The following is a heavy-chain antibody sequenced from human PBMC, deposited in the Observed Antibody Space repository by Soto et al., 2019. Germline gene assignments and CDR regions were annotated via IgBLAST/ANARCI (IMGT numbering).Heavy chain of an antibody. D-gene: IGHD3-3*01. Sequence: GGSLRLSCAASGFTVSSYGMHWVRQAPGKGLEWVAVISYDGSNKYYADSVKGRFTISRDNSKNTLYLQVNSLRAEDTAVYYCAKDSYDFWSGHTLYYYYGMDVWGQGTTVTVSS. J-gene: IGHJ6*02. CDR1: GFTVSSYG. CDR2: ISYDGSNK. CDR3: AKDSYDFWSGHTLYYYYGMDV. V-gene: IGHV3-30*18.